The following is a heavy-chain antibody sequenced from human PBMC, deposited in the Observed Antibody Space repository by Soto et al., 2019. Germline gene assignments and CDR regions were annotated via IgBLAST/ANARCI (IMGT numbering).Heavy chain of an antibody. Sequence: EVQLLESGGGLVQPGGSLRLSCAASGFTFSSYAMSWVRQAPGKGLEWVSYISSSSSTIYYADSVKGRFTISRDNAKNSLYLQMNSLRDEDTAVYYCARSYDFWSGYYFDYWGQGTLVTVSS. J-gene: IGHJ4*02. CDR2: ISSSSSTI. CDR3: ARSYDFWSGYYFDY. CDR1: GFTFSSYA. V-gene: IGHV3-48*02. D-gene: IGHD3-3*01.